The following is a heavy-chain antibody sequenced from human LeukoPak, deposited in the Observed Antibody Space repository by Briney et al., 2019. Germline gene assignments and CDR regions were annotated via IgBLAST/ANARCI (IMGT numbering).Heavy chain of an antibody. Sequence: GGSLRLSCVVSGFSLSNYAMNWVRQAPGKGLEWVSYISSSGSTIYYADSVKGRFTISRDNAKNSLYLQMNSLRAEDTAVYYCARRGYSYGYYFDYWGQGTLVTVSS. J-gene: IGHJ4*02. CDR1: GFSLSNYA. V-gene: IGHV3-48*03. CDR2: ISSSGSTI. CDR3: ARRGYSYGYYFDY. D-gene: IGHD5-18*01.